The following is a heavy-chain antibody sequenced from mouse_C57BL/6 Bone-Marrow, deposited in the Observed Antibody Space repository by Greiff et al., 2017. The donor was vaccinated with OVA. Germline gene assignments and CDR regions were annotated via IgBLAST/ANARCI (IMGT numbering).Heavy chain of an antibody. CDR3: TRSACYSNVLPGFAY. J-gene: IGHJ3*01. CDR2: IYPGNSDT. D-gene: IGHD2-5*01. Sequence: VQLQQSGTVLARPGASVKMSCKTSGYTFTSYWMHWVKQRPGQGLEWIGAIYPGNSDTSYNQKFTGKANLTAVTSASTAYMDLSSLTNEDSAVYYCTRSACYSNVLPGFAYWGQGTLVTVSA. CDR1: GYTFTSYW. V-gene: IGHV1-5*01.